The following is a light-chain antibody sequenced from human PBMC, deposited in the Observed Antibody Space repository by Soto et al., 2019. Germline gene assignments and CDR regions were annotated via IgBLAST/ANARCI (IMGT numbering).Light chain of an antibody. J-gene: IGKJ1*01. CDR3: QQRSDWPWT. CDR1: QSVSSNH. V-gene: IGKV3D-20*02. CDR2: GGS. Sequence: DIVLTQSPGTLSLSPGERAPLSCRASQSVSSNHLAWYQQKPGQAPRLLIYGGSSRATGIPVRFSGSGSETDFTLTISSLQSEDFAVYYCQQRSDWPWTFGQGTKVDIK.